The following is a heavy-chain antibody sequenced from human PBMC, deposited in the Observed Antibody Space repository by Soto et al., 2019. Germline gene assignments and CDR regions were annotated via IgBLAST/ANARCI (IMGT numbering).Heavy chain of an antibody. Sequence: ETLSLTCAVYGRSFSGYYWSWIRQPPGKGLEWIGEINHSGSTNYNPSLKSRVTISVDTSQNQFSLNLSSVTAADTAVYYCARAYGGNSGVFDYWGQGTLVTVSS. CDR1: GRSFSGYY. CDR2: INHSGST. CDR3: ARAYGGNSGVFDY. V-gene: IGHV4-34*01. D-gene: IGHD2-21*02. J-gene: IGHJ4*02.